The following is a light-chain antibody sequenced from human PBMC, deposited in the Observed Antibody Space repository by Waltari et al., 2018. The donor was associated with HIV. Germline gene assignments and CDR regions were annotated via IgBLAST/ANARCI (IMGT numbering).Light chain of an antibody. J-gene: IGKJ2*01. V-gene: IGKV2-24*01. CDR3: MQGTHFPRT. CDR1: QGLVHSDGNTY. Sequence: DIVMTQTPLSSPFTLGQPASISCRSSQGLVHSDGNTYLSWLQQRPGQPPRLLIYMISNRFSGVPDRFSGSGAGTDFTLKISRVEAEDVGVYYCMQGTHFPRTFGQGTKLEIK. CDR2: MIS.